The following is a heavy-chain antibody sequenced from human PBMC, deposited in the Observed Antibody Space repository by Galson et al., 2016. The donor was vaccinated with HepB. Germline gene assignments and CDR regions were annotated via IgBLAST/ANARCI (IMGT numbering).Heavy chain of an antibody. CDR2: IWYDGSNK. J-gene: IGHJ4*02. Sequence: SLRLSCAASGFTFSSYGMHWVRQAPGKGLEWVAVIWYDGSNKYYADSVKGRFTISRDNSKNTLYLQMNSLKAEDTAVYYCAKDRSSWYGPFDYWGQETLVSVSS. D-gene: IGHD6-13*01. V-gene: IGHV3-33*06. CDR3: AKDRSSWYGPFDY. CDR1: GFTFSSYG.